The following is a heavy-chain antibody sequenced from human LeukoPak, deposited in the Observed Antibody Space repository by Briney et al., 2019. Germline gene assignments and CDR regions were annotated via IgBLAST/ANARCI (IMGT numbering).Heavy chain of an antibody. J-gene: IGHJ2*01. V-gene: IGHV3-53*01. D-gene: IGHD6-13*01. CDR1: GFTVSSNY. CDR2: IDIGGTT. CDR3: AKDPVSSQSPFDL. Sequence: GGSLRLSCAASGFTVSSNYMSWVRQAPGKGLEWVSFIDIGGTTYYADSVKGRFTISRDNSRNTLYLQMNSLRADDTAVYYCAKDPVSSQSPFDLWGRGTLVTVSS.